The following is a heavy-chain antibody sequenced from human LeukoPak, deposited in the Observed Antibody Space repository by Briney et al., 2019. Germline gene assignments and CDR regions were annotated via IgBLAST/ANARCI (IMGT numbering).Heavy chain of an antibody. D-gene: IGHD3-10*01. Sequence: SETLSLTCAVYGGSFSGYYWSWIRQLPGKGLEWIGEINHSGSTNYNPSLKSRVTISVDTSKNQFSLKLSSVTAADTAVYYCARGRLDYYGSGSAGWFDPWGQGTLVTVSS. CDR3: ARGRLDYYGSGSAGWFDP. J-gene: IGHJ5*02. V-gene: IGHV4-34*01. CDR2: INHSGST. CDR1: GGSFSGYY.